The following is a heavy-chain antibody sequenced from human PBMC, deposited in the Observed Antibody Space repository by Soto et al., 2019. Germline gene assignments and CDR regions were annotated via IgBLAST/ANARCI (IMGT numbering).Heavy chain of an antibody. CDR1: GVSFSSYA. Sequence: QVQLVQSGAEVKKPGSSVKVSCKASGVSFSSYAISWVRQAPGQGLEWMGGIIPVFGATRYAQNFQGRVTITADESTRTAYMELSSLRSEDTAVYYCAIHQILHYGDVYYYYPMDVWGRGTTVTVSS. D-gene: IGHD4-17*01. CDR2: IIPVFGAT. V-gene: IGHV1-69*01. CDR3: AIHQILHYGDVYYYYPMDV. J-gene: IGHJ6*02.